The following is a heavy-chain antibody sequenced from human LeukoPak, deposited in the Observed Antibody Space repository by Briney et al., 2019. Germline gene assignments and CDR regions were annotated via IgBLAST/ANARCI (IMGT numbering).Heavy chain of an antibody. Sequence: GGSLRLSCAASGFTFSSYAMSWVRQPPGKGLEWVSAISGSGGSTYYADSVKGRCTISRDNSKNTLYLQMNSLRAEDTAVYYCAKASAMRVGVSKHFDYWGQGTLVTVSS. CDR3: AKASAMRVGVSKHFDY. CDR2: ISGSGGST. V-gene: IGHV3-23*01. J-gene: IGHJ4*02. D-gene: IGHD3-22*01. CDR1: GFTFSSYA.